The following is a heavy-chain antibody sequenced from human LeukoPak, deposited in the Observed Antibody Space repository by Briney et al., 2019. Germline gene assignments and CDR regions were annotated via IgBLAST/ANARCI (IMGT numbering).Heavy chain of an antibody. CDR1: GFTFSNYE. CDR3: ARVRSGYSHENYFDY. D-gene: IGHD5-18*01. CDR2: ISGSGSTI. J-gene: IGHJ4*02. Sequence: GGSLRLSCAASGFTFSNYEMNWVRQAPGKGLGWVSYISGSGSTIYYADSVKGRFTISRDNAKDSLYLQMNSLRAEDTAVYYCARVRSGYSHENYFDYWGQGTLVTVSS. V-gene: IGHV3-48*03.